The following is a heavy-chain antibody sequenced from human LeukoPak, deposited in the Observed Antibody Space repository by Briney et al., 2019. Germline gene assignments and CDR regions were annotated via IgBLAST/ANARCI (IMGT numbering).Heavy chain of an antibody. CDR3: ASYLPGIAAAGPSDAFDI. CDR1: GYTFTSYD. D-gene: IGHD6-13*01. CDR2: MNPNSGNT. V-gene: IGHV1-8*01. J-gene: IGHJ3*02. Sequence: GASVKVSCKASGYTFTSYDINWVRQATGQGLEWMGWMNPNSGNTGYAQKFQGRVTMTRNTSISTAYMELSSLRSEDTAVYYCASYLPGIAAAGPSDAFDIWGQGTMVTVSS.